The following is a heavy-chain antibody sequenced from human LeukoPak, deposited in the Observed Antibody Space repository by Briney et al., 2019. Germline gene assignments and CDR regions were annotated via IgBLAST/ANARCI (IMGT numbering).Heavy chain of an antibody. CDR1: GYTFTSYD. Sequence: ASVKVSCKASGYTFTSYDINWVRQATGQGLEWTGWMNPNSGNTGYAQKFQGRVTMTRNTSISTAYMELSSLRSEDTAVYYCASLDFWSGYSNGMDVWGQGTTVTVSS. V-gene: IGHV1-8*01. CDR3: ASLDFWSGYSNGMDV. J-gene: IGHJ6*02. CDR2: MNPNSGNT. D-gene: IGHD3-3*01.